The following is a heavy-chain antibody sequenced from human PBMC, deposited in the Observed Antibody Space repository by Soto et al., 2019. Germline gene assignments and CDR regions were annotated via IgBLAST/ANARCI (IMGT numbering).Heavy chain of an antibody. D-gene: IGHD3-10*01. CDR1: GDSMGSGDYY. CDR2: IYYIGTT. CDR3: SRGSTYYGFLT. J-gene: IGHJ5*02. Sequence: QVQLQESGPGLVKPSQTLSLTCTVSGDSMGSGDYYWTWILQPPGKGLEWIGYIYYIGTTFYNPSLESRVNISRDTSKNHFSLRLTSVTAADTAVYYCSRGSTYYGFLTWGQGTLVTVSS. V-gene: IGHV4-30-4*01.